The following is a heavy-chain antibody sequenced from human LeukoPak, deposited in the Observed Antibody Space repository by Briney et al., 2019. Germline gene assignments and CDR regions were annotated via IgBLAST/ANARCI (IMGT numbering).Heavy chain of an antibody. Sequence: GGSLRLSCAASGFTFSSYAMSWVRQAPGKGLEWVSAISGSGGSTYYADSVKGRFTISRDNSKSTLHLQLSSLRAEDTAVYYCAKAMSTDHYDSRGFYRVDFDSWGQGTLVTVSS. J-gene: IGHJ4*02. CDR1: GFTFSSYA. CDR3: AKAMSTDHYDSRGFYRVDFDS. V-gene: IGHV3-23*01. CDR2: ISGSGGST. D-gene: IGHD3-22*01.